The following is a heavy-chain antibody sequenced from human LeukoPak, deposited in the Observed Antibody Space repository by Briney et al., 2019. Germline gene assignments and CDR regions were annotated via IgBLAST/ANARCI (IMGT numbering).Heavy chain of an antibody. D-gene: IGHD6-13*01. CDR2: IKQDGSEK. Sequence: GGSLRLSCAASGFTFSNYWMTCVRQAAGKGLEWVANIKQDGSEKYYVDSVKGRFTLSRDNTKNSLYLQMNSLRAEDTAVYYCARLKQQLVRLLSRDTTYYYYYYMDVWGKGTTVTVSS. V-gene: IGHV3-7*01. CDR1: GFTFSNYW. J-gene: IGHJ6*03. CDR3: ARLKQQLVRLLSRDTTYYYYYYMDV.